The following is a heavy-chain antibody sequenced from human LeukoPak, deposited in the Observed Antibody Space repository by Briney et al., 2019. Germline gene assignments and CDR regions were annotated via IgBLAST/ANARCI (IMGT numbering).Heavy chain of an antibody. CDR2: IYHSGST. Sequence: SETLSLTCAVSGGSISGGGYSWSWIRQPPGQGLEWIGYIYHSGSTYYNPSLNRRVTISVDRSKNQFSLKLSSVTAADTAVYYCARVSSGGYLDHWGQGTLVTVSS. CDR3: ARVSSGGYLDH. D-gene: IGHD3-16*01. J-gene: IGHJ4*02. V-gene: IGHV4-30-2*01. CDR1: GGSISGGGYS.